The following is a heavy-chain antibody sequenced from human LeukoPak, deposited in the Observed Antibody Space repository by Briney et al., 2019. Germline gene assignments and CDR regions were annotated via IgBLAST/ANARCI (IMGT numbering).Heavy chain of an antibody. CDR3: AELGITMIGGV. Sequence: KSGGSLRLSCAASEITFSDTWMDWVRQGPGKGLEWGSSIFPGGGEIDYADSGRGGFTISRDNAKNSLYLQMNRLRAEDTAVYYCAELGITMIGGVWGKGTTVTIS. CDR2: IFPGGGEI. CDR1: EITFSDTW. J-gene: IGHJ6*03. V-gene: IGHV3-69-1*02. D-gene: IGHD3-10*02.